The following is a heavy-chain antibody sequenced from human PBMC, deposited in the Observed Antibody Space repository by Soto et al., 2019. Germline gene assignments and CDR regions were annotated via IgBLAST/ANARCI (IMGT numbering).Heavy chain of an antibody. CDR1: GYSFIPYW. V-gene: IGHV5-51*01. Sequence: GESLKISCVGAGYSFIPYWVAWVRQMPGKGLEWMGIFNPRDPAATYSPSFQGQVTISADRSISTAYLQWNSLKASDTAIYYCARGGKHGSHFYGMDVWGQGTTVTVSS. CDR3: ARGGKHGSHFYGMDV. D-gene: IGHD1-26*01. CDR2: FNPRDPAA. J-gene: IGHJ6*02.